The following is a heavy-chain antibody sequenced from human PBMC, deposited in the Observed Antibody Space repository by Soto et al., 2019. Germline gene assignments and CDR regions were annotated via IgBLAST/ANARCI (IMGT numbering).Heavy chain of an antibody. CDR1: GGSISSGDYY. CDR3: AGGEYSSSWYWLDP. Sequence: SETLSLTCTVSGGSISSGDYYWSWIRQPPGKGLEWIGYIYYSGSTYYNPSLKSRVTISVDTSKNQFSLKLSSVTAADTAVYYCAGGEYSSSWYWLDPWGQGAIVTVYS. J-gene: IGHJ5*02. CDR2: IYYSGST. D-gene: IGHD6-13*01. V-gene: IGHV4-30-4*01.